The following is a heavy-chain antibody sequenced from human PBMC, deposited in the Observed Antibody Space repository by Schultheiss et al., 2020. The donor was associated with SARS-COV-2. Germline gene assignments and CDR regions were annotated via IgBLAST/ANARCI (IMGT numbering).Heavy chain of an antibody. V-gene: IGHV4-39*01. CDR3: ARHMCGDDSCVYWYLDL. D-gene: IGHD2-2*01. CDR2: IYYSESS. CDR1: GASISSSSSY. J-gene: IGHJ2*01. Sequence: SETLSLTCTVSGASISSSSSYWGWIRQPPGKGLEWIGSIYYSESSDYNPSLNNPSLKSRVTISVDTSKNQFSLKLSSVTAADTAVYFCARHMCGDDSCVYWYLDLWGRGTLVTVSS.